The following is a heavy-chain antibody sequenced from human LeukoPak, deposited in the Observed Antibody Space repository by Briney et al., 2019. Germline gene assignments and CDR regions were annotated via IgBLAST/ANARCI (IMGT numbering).Heavy chain of an antibody. V-gene: IGHV1-18*01. CDR1: GYAFTTTY. Sequence: ASVKVSCKASGYAFTTTYINWVRQAPGQGLKWMGRISAYNGYTSYAQKFQGRVAMTTDSSTSIAYMDLASLTSDDTAVYYCARGGTYYPCIDYWGQGTLVTVSS. CDR2: ISAYNGYT. J-gene: IGHJ4*02. D-gene: IGHD1-26*01. CDR3: ARGGTYYPCIDY.